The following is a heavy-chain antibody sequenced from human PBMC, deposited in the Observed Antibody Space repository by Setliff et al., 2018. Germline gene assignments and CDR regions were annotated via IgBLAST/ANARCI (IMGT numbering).Heavy chain of an antibody. V-gene: IGHV3-48*01. D-gene: IGHD1-1*01. CDR1: GFTFSTYN. CDR3: ARDHGELGQERRTHFFRH. CDR2: ISFNSSTI. Sequence: PGESLKISCAASGFTFSTYNMNWVRQAPGKGLEWVSYISFNSSTIYYADSVRGRFTISRDNAKNSLYLQMNSLRAEDTAVYYCARDHGELGQERRTHFFRHWGQGTLVTVSS. J-gene: IGHJ1*01.